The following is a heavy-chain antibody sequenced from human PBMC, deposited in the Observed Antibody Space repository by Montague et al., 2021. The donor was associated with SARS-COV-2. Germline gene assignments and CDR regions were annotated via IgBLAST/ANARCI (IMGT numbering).Heavy chain of an antibody. J-gene: IGHJ4*02. CDR1: GFTFSSYS. CDR2: ISSSSSYI. V-gene: IGHV3-21*01. D-gene: IGHD3-9*01. CDR3: ARDAHYDILTGYFGY. Sequence: SLRLSCAASGFTFSSYSMNWVRQAPGKGLEWVSSISSSSSYIYYADSVKGRFTISRDNAKNSLYLQMYSLRAEDTAVYYCARDAHYDILTGYFGYWGQGTLVTVSS.